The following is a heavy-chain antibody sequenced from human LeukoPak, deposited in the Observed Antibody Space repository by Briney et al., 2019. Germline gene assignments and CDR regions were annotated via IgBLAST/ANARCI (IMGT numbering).Heavy chain of an antibody. J-gene: IGHJ3*02. CDR3: SAVAGHDVLDI. CDR1: GFTFSSYS. V-gene: IGHV3-21*04. CDR2: ISSSSSYI. D-gene: IGHD6-19*01. Sequence: GGSLRLSCAASGFTFSSYSMNWVRQAPGKGLEWVSSISSSSSYIYYADSVKGRFTISRDNAKNSLYLQMNSLRAEDTAVYYCSAVAGHDVLDIWGQGTMVTVSS.